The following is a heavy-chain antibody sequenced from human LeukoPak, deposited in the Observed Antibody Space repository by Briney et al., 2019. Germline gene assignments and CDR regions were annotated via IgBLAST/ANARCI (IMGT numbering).Heavy chain of an antibody. V-gene: IGHV4-34*01. CDR2: INHSGST. J-gene: IGHJ4*02. D-gene: IGHD6-13*01. Sequence: KPSETLSLTCAVYGGSFSGYYWSWIRQPPGKGLEWIGEINHSGSTNYNPSLKSRVTISVDTSKNQFSLKLSSVTAADTAVYYCARGSNSSSWFDYWGQGTLVTVSS. CDR1: GGSFSGYY. CDR3: ARGSNSSSWFDY.